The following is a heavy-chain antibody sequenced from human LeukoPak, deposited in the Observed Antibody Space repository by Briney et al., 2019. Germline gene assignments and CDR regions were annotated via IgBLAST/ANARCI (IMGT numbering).Heavy chain of an antibody. Sequence: KPSETLSLTCTVSGGSISSYYWSWIRQPPGKGLEWIGYIYYSGSTNYNPSLKSRVTISVDTSKNQFSPKLSSVTAADTAVYYCARQRIHWFDPWGQGTLVTVSS. J-gene: IGHJ5*02. CDR3: ARQRIHWFDP. V-gene: IGHV4-59*08. CDR2: IYYSGST. CDR1: GGSISSYY.